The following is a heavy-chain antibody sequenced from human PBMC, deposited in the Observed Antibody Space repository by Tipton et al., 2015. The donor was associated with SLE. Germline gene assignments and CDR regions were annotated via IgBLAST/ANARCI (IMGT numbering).Heavy chain of an antibody. Sequence: SLRLSCAASGFAFSSYWMHWVRQAPGKGLVWVSRINSDGSSTSYADSVKGRFTISRDNAKNTLYLQMNSLRAEDTAVYYCARKGIAVAGTYYYYYGMDVWGQGTTVTVPS. CDR1: GFAFSSYW. CDR3: ARKGIAVAGTYYYYYGMDV. J-gene: IGHJ6*02. D-gene: IGHD6-19*01. V-gene: IGHV3-74*01. CDR2: INSDGSST.